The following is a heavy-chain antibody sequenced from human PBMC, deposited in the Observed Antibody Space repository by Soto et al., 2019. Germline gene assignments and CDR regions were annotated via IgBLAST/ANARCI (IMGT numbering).Heavy chain of an antibody. D-gene: IGHD3-9*01. J-gene: IGHJ4*02. CDR2: IIPVLGTT. CDR1: GGTFSSYA. CDR3: AKSPNILTGYYDS. V-gene: IGHV1-69*06. Sequence: QVQLVQSGAEVKRPGSSVRVSCKTSGGTFSSYAITWVRQAPGQGLGWMGGIIPVLGTTKYAQKLQGRVTITADKSTNTAYMELSSLRSEDTAVYYCAKSPNILTGYYDSWGQGTLVTVSS.